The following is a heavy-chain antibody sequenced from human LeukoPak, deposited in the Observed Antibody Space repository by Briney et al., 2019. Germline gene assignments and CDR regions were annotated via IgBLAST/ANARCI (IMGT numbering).Heavy chain of an antibody. CDR2: ISSSSSYI. V-gene: IGHV3-21*01. Sequence: GGSLRLSCAASGFTFSSYSMNWVRQAPGKGLGWVSSISSSSSYIYYADSVKGRFTISRDNAKNSLYLQMNSLRAEDTAVYYCAAQPRGTTVTTHDYWGQGTLVTVSS. D-gene: IGHD4-17*01. CDR1: GFTFSSYS. CDR3: AAQPRGTTVTTHDY. J-gene: IGHJ4*02.